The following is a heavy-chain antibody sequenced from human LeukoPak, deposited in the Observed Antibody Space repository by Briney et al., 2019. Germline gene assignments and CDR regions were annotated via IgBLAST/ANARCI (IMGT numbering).Heavy chain of an antibody. J-gene: IGHJ4*02. V-gene: IGHV4-39*01. CDR1: GGSISSSSYY. CDR2: IYYSGST. D-gene: IGHD2-15*01. Sequence: PSETLSLTCTVSGGSISSSSYYWGWIRQPPGKGLEWIGSIYYSGSTYYNPSLKSRVTISVDTSKNQFSLKLSSVTAADTAVYYCARQDVVVVAATPDVFDCWGQGTLVTVSS. CDR3: ARQDVVVVAATPDVFDC.